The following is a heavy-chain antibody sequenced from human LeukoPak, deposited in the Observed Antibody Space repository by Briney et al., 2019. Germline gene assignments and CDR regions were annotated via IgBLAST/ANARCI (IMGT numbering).Heavy chain of an antibody. CDR3: AKDIEYSYGSRFDY. CDR1: GFTFSSYA. J-gene: IGHJ4*02. Sequence: PGRSLRLSCAASGFTFSSYAMSWVRQAPGKGLEWVSAISGSGGSTYYADSVKGRFTISRDNSKNTLYLQMNSLRAEDTAVYYCAKDIEYSYGSRFDYWGQGTLVTVSS. D-gene: IGHD5-18*01. CDR2: ISGSGGST. V-gene: IGHV3-23*01.